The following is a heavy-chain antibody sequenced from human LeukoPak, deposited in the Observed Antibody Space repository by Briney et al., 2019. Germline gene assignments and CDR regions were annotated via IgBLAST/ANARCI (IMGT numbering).Heavy chain of an antibody. D-gene: IGHD2/OR15-2a*01. CDR2: FNPNSGGT. CDR3: ARLTTSTFYYYYGMDV. CDR1: GYTFTGYY. V-gene: IGHV1-2*04. J-gene: IGHJ6*02. Sequence: ASVKVSCKASGYTFTGYYMHWVRQAPGQGLEWMGWFNPNSGGTNYAQKFQGWVTMTRDTSISTAYMELSSLRSEDTAVYYCARLTTSTFYYYYGMDVWGQGTTVTVSS.